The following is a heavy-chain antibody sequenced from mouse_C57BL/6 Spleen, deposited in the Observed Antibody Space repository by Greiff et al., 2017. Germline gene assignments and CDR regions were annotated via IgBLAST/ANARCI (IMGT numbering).Heavy chain of an antibody. J-gene: IGHJ4*01. D-gene: IGHD2-3*01. V-gene: IGHV5-4*01. CDR1: GFTFSSYA. CDR2: ICDGCSYT. Sequence: EVQVVESGGGLVKPGGSLKLSCAASGFTFSSYAMSWVRQTPEKRLEWVATICDGCSYTYYPDNVKGRFTISRDNAKNTLYLQLSHLKSEDPAMYDCARDSNGYYERIYAKDYWGQGTSGTVSS. CDR3: ARDSNGYYERIYAKDY.